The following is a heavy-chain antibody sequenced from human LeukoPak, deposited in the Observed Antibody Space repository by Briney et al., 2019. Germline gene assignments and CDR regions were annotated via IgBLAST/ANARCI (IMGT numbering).Heavy chain of an antibody. Sequence: GASVKVSCKPSGYTFTSFGISWVRQAPGQGLEWMGWISAYNGNTNYAQKLQGRVTMTTDTSTSTAYMELRSLRSDDTAVYYCARHGRFRSSTSSFDYWGQGTLVTVSS. V-gene: IGHV1-18*04. CDR2: ISAYNGNT. CDR1: GYTFTSFG. CDR3: ARHGRFRSSTSSFDY. D-gene: IGHD2-2*01. J-gene: IGHJ4*02.